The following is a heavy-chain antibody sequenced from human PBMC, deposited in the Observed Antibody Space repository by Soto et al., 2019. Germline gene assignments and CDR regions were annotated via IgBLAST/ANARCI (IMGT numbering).Heavy chain of an antibody. V-gene: IGHV3-23*01. D-gene: IGHD2-21*02. CDR1: GFTFSSYA. J-gene: IGHJ4*02. CDR2: ISGSGGST. Sequence: EVQLLESGGGLVQPGGSLRLSCAASGFTFSSYAMSWVRQAPGKGLEWVSAISGSGGSTYYADSVKDRFTISRDNSKNTLYLQMNSLRAEDTAVYYCAKQNGYGGNSELEYWGQGTLVTVSS. CDR3: AKQNGYGGNSELEY.